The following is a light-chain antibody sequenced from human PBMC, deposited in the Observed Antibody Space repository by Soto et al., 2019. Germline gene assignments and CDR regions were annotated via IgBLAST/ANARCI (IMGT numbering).Light chain of an antibody. J-gene: IGKJ1*01. CDR3: QQYNSYSPKT. CDR2: KAS. Sequence: DIQMTQSPSTLSASVGDRVTITCRASQSISSWLAWYQKKPGKAPKLLIYKASSLESGVPSRFSGSGSGTEFNLTISSLQPDDFATYYCQQYNSYSPKTFGHGTKVEIK. V-gene: IGKV1-5*03. CDR1: QSISSW.